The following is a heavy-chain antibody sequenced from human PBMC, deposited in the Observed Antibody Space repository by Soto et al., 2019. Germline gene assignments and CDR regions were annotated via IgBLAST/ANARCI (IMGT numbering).Heavy chain of an antibody. J-gene: IGHJ5*02. V-gene: IGHV3-30-3*01. CDR3: ARRQQSSLRDFVGDGFDP. CDR2: ISYDGSSK. CDR1: GFTFSNYA. Sequence: QVHLVESGGGVVQPGRSLRLSCAASGFTFSNYAMHWVRQAPGKGLEWVSVISYDGSSKTYGDSVKGRFTISRDNSKSTLYLQMNSLRPEDTAVYYCARRQQSSLRDFVGDGFDPWGQGTLVTVSS. D-gene: IGHD2-21*02.